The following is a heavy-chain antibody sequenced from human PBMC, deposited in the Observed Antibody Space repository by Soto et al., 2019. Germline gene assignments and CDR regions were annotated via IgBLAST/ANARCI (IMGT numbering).Heavy chain of an antibody. CDR3: ARRLYSSGWVDY. CDR1: GYTFTGYY. CDR2: INPNSGGT. V-gene: IGHV1-2*02. J-gene: IGHJ4*02. D-gene: IGHD6-19*01. Sequence: ASVKVSCKASGYTFTGYYMHWVRQAPGQGLEWMGWINPNSGGTNYAQKFQGRVTMTRDTSISTAYMELSRLRSDDTAVYYCARRLYSSGWVDYWGQGTLVTVSS.